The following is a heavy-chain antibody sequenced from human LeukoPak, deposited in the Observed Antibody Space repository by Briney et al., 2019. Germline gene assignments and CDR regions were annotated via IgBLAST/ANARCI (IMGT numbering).Heavy chain of an antibody. CDR2: IYYSGST. J-gene: IGHJ5*02. D-gene: IGHD6-13*01. V-gene: IGHV4-39*07. Sequence: SETLSLTCTVSGGSISSSSYYWGWIRQPPGKGLEWIGSIYYSGSTYYNPSLKSRVTISVDTSKNQFSLKLSSVTAADTAVYYCARDWWTDSSSWYTAWFDPWGQGTLVTVSS. CDR3: ARDWWTDSSSWYTAWFDP. CDR1: GGSISSSSYY.